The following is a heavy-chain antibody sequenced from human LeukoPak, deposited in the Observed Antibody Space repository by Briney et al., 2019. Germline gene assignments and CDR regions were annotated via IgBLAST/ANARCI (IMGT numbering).Heavy chain of an antibody. D-gene: IGHD3-22*01. CDR3: ANPRYDSSGYYYVD. J-gene: IGHJ4*02. CDR1: NYTFASYG. V-gene: IGHV1-3*01. CDR2: INGGSGNT. Sequence: ASVTVSCKASNYTFASYGLSWVRQAPGQGLQWVGWINGGSGNTKYSPEFQGRVTITRDTSASTGYMELSSLRSEDTAVYYCANPRYDSSGYYYVDWGQGTLVTVSS.